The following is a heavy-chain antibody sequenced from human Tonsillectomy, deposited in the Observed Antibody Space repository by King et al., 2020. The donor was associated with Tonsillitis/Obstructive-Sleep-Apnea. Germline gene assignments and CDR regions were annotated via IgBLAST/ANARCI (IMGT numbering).Heavy chain of an antibody. CDR1: GYTFTAYY. Sequence: VQLVQSGAKVKKPGASVKISCKASGYTFTAYYIHWVRQAPGQGLEWMGWITPNSGGTNYAQKFQGRVTMTGDTSISTAYMELNRLTSDDTAVYYCARDPTRGAEYWGQGTLVTVSS. J-gene: IGHJ4*02. CDR3: ARDPTRGAEY. CDR2: ITPNSGGT. V-gene: IGHV1-2*02. D-gene: IGHD3-10*01.